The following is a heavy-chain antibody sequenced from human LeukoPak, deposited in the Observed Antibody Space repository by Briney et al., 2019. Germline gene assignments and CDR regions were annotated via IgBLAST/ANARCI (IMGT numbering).Heavy chain of an antibody. Sequence: GGSLRLSCAASGFTFSSNAMSWVRQAPGKGLEWVSAIEGSNDSTHYADSVKGRFTVSRDISKNTLYLQMNSLRAEDTAVYYCAKASLRYDFWSGYYTGWYFDYWGQGTLVTVSS. V-gene: IGHV3-23*01. D-gene: IGHD3-3*01. CDR1: GFTFSSNA. J-gene: IGHJ4*02. CDR2: IEGSNDST. CDR3: AKASLRYDFWSGYYTGWYFDY.